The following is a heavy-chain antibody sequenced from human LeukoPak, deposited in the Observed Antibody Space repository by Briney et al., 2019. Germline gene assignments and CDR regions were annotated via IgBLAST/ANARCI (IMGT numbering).Heavy chain of an antibody. V-gene: IGHV3-21*01. J-gene: IGHJ4*02. Sequence: PGGSLRLSCAASGFTFSSYSMNWVRQAPGKGLEWVSSISSSSSYIYYADPVKGRFTISRDNAKNSLYLQMNSLRAEDTAVYYCATYGGDLYFDYWGQGTLVTVSS. CDR3: ATYGGDLYFDY. CDR1: GFTFSSYS. D-gene: IGHD4-23*01. CDR2: ISSSSSYI.